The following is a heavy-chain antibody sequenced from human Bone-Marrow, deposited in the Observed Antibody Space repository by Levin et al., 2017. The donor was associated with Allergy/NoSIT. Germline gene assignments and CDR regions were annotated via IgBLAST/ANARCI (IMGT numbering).Heavy chain of an antibody. V-gene: IGHV3-23*01. CDR3: AREGLAVAGYYFDS. D-gene: IGHD6-19*01. J-gene: IGHJ4*02. Sequence: GESLKISCAASGFTFSSYSMSWVRQAPGKGLEWVSSISGSGTITHYAESVKGRFTISRDISKNLLLLQMNSLRAEDTAIYFCAREGLAVAGYYFDSWGQGTLVTVSS. CDR1: GFTFSSYS. CDR2: ISGSGTIT.